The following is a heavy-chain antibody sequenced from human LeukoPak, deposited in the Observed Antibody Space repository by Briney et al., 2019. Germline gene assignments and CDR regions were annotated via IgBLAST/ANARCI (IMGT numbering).Heavy chain of an antibody. V-gene: IGHV3-48*03. CDR3: ALLAVASDFDY. J-gene: IGHJ4*02. D-gene: IGHD6-19*01. CDR1: RFPFSVYE. CDR2: IASSGTTK. Sequence: GGSLRLSCAVSRFPFSVYEINWVRQAPGKGLEWVSNIASSGTTKYYADSVKGRFSISRDNAKSSLYLQMNSLRVEDTAVYYCALLAVASDFDYWGQGALVTVSS.